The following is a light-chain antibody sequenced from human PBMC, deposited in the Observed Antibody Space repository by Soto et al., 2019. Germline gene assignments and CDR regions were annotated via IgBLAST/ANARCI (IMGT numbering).Light chain of an antibody. CDR3: QQYDNLLLFP. CDR1: QDISND. V-gene: IGKV1-33*01. J-gene: IGKJ3*01. Sequence: DIQMTQSPSSLSASVGDRVTITCQASQDISNDLNWYQQKPGKAPKLLIYDASNLETGVPSRFSGSGSGTDFTFTISSQQPEDIATYYCQQYDNLLLFPFGPGTKVDI. CDR2: DAS.